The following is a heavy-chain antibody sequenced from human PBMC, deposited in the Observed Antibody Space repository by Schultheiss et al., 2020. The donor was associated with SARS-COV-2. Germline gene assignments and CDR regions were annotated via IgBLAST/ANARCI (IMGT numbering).Heavy chain of an antibody. CDR3: ARGPIGAAGNWDFDY. D-gene: IGHD6-13*01. J-gene: IGHJ4*02. V-gene: IGHV1-18*01. CDR1: GYTFSDFG. Sequence: ASVKVSCKASGYTFSDFGFAWVRQAPGQGLEWMGWISAYNGNTKNAQPLQDRVTMTTDTSTITAYMELRSLRSDDTAVYYCARGPIGAAGNWDFDYWGQGTLVTVSS. CDR2: ISAYNGNT.